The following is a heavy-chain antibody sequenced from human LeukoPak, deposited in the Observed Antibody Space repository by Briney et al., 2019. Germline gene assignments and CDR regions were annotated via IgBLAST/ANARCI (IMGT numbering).Heavy chain of an antibody. CDR2: ISYDGSNK. D-gene: IGHD2-21*02. CDR1: GFTFSSYG. J-gene: IGHJ4*02. V-gene: IGHV3-30*18. Sequence: PGGSLRLSCAASGFTFSSYGMHWVRQAPGKGLEWVALISYDGSNKYYADSVKGRFTISRDNSKNTLYLQMNSLRAEDTAVYHCAKSFSRSVVTAIGVDYWGQGTLVTVSS. CDR3: AKSFSRSVVTAIGVDY.